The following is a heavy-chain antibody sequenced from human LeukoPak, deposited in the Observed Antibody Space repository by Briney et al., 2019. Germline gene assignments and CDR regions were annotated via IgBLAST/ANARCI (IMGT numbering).Heavy chain of an antibody. V-gene: IGHV4-34*01. Sequence: SETLSLTCAVYGGSFSGYYWSWVRQPPGKGLEWIGEINHCGSTNYNPSLKSRVTISVDTSKNQFSLKLSSVTAADTAVYYCARWGYVATFDYWGQGTLVTVSS. CDR2: INHCGST. J-gene: IGHJ4*02. D-gene: IGHD5-12*01. CDR3: ARWGYVATFDY. CDR1: GGSFSGYY.